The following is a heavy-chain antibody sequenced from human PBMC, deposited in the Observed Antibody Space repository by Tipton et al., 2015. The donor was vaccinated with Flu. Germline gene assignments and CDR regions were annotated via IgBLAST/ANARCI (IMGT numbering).Heavy chain of an antibody. CDR2: MYTNGDT. CDR3: ARGARIPYYFNY. Sequence: TLSLTCTVSGASIGSGSYYWSWIRQPAGKGLEWIGRMYTNGDTNTNPSLKGRVSISLDTSKNQFSLELSSVTTADTAVYYCARGARIPYYFNYWGPGTLVTVSS. V-gene: IGHV4-61*02. J-gene: IGHJ4*02. D-gene: IGHD2-2*01. CDR1: GASIGSGSYY.